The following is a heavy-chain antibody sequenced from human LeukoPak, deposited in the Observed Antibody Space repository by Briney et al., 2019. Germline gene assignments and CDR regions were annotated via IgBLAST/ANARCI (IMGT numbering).Heavy chain of an antibody. Sequence: QTGGSLRLSCAASGFIFSSYAMSWVRQAPGKGLEWVSTISGSGGSTYYADSVKGRFTISRDNSKNTLYLQMNSLRAEDTAVYYCAKDIWGRYSSSSMDFDYWGQGTLVTVSS. CDR3: AKDIWGRYSSSSMDFDY. J-gene: IGHJ4*02. D-gene: IGHD6-6*01. V-gene: IGHV3-23*01. CDR2: ISGSGGST. CDR1: GFIFSSYA.